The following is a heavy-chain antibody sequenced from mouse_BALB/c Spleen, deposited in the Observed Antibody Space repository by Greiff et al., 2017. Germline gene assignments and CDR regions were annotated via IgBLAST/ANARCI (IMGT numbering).Heavy chain of an antibody. CDR3: ARDGYYEGDY. CDR1: GYSITSGYY. D-gene: IGHD2-3*01. Sequence: ESGPGLVKPSQSLSLTCSVTGYSITSGYYWNWIRQFPGNKLEWMGYISYDGSNNYNPSLKNRISITRDTSKNQFFLKLNSVTTEDTATYYCARDGYYEGDYWGQGTSVTVSS. V-gene: IGHV3-6*02. J-gene: IGHJ4*01. CDR2: ISYDGSN.